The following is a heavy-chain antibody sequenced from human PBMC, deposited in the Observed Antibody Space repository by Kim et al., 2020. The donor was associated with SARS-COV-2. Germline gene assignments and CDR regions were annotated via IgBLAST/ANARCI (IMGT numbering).Heavy chain of an antibody. CDR1: GGSFSGYY. V-gene: IGHV4-34*01. J-gene: IGHJ4*02. Sequence: SETLSLTCAVYGGSFSGYYWSWIRQPPGKGLEWIGDVNHSGNTNYNPSLKRRVTISVDSSKKQLSLKLNSVTAADTAVYYCARAPSRPYYYGSGSLYFDYWGQGTLVTVSS. CDR2: VNHSGNT. CDR3: ARAPSRPYYYGSGSLYFDY. D-gene: IGHD3-10*01.